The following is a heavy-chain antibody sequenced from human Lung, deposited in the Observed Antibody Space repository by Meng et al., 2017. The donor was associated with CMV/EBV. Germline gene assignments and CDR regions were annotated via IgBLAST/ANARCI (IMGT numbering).Heavy chain of an antibody. CDR2: IYSGGST. CDR1: GFTVSSNY. Sequence: SLKISXAASGFTVSSNYMSWVRQAPGKGLEWVSVIYSGGSTYYADSVKGRFTISRDNSKNTLYLQMNSLRAEDTAVYYCARNNCSSTSCYSLYYYGMDVWGQGTTVTVSS. V-gene: IGHV3-53*01. D-gene: IGHD2-2*01. J-gene: IGHJ6*02. CDR3: ARNNCSSTSCYSLYYYGMDV.